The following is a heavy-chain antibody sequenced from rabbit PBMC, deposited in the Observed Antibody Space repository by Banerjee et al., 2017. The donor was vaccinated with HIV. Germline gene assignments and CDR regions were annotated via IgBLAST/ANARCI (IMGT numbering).Heavy chain of an antibody. Sequence: QEQLVESGGGLVQPEGSLTLTCTASGFSFSSTYYMCWVRQAPGKGPEWVGCIYNGDGSTYYASWVNGRFTISSHNAQNTLYLQLNSLTAADTATYFCARDLAGVIGWNFNLWGPGTLVTVS. J-gene: IGHJ4*01. V-gene: IGHV1S47*01. D-gene: IGHD4-1*01. CDR1: GFSFSSTYY. CDR2: IYNGDGST. CDR3: ARDLAGVIGWNFNL.